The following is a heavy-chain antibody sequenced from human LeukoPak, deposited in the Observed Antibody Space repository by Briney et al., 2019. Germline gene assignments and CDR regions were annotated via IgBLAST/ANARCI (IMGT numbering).Heavy chain of an antibody. D-gene: IGHD2-21*01. CDR1: GFTFRSHA. Sequence: GSLRLSCVGSGFTFRSHAMSWVRQAPEKGLEFVSGIYESGGTTYYADSVKGRFSISRDNSKNTLYLQMDSLRGEDTAVYYCAKDFRIGYSARFDYWGQGALVTVSS. J-gene: IGHJ4*02. CDR3: AKDFRIGYSARFDY. V-gene: IGHV3-23*01. CDR2: IYESGGTT.